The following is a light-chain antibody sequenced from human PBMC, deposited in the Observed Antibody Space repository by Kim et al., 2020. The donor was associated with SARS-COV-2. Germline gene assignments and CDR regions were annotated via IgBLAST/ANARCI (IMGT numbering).Light chain of an antibody. V-gene: IGLV1-40*01. J-gene: IGLJ2*01. CDR3: QSYDNSLSGVV. CDR2: GNS. Sequence: QSVLTQPPSASGAPGQRVTISCTGSSSNIGGGNDVYWYQQLPGTAPKLLIYGNSNRPSGVPDRFSGSKSGTSASLAITGLQAEDEADYYCQSYDNSLSGVVFGGGTQLTVL. CDR1: SSNIGGGND.